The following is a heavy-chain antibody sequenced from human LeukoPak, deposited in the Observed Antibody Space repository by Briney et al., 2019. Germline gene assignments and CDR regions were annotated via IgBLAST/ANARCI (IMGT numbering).Heavy chain of an antibody. CDR2: ISYDGSNK. CDR1: GFTFSSYA. CDR3: AKDIGEQQLAY. D-gene: IGHD6-13*01. J-gene: IGHJ4*02. V-gene: IGHV3-30-3*01. Sequence: GRSLRLSCAASGFTFSSYAMHWVRQAPGKGLEWVAVISYDGSNKYYADSVKGRFTISRDNSKNTLYLQMNSLRAEDTALYYCAKDIGEQQLAYWGQGTLVTVSS.